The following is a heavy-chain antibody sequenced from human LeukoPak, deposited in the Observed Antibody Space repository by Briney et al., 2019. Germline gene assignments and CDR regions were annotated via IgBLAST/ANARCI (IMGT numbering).Heavy chain of an antibody. J-gene: IGHJ4*02. CDR3: ARAAVYYYDSSGYCLYFDY. CDR2: IYYSGST. V-gene: IGHV4-30-4*01. Sequence: PSETLSLTCTVSGGSISSGDYYWSWIRQPPGKGLEWIGYIYYSGSTYYNPSLKSRVTISVDTSKNQFSLKLSSVTAADTAVYYCARAAVYYYDSSGYCLYFDYWGQGTLVTVSS. CDR1: GGSISSGDYY. D-gene: IGHD3-22*01.